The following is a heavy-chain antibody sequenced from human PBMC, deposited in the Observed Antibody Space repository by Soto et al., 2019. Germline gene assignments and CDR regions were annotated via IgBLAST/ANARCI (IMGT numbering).Heavy chain of an antibody. CDR2: VGGGGDNI. Sequence: QLLESGGGLVQPGGSLRLSCAASGFTFSSYSMNWVRQAPGKGLQWVATVGGGGDNIFFADSVKGRFTISRADSQNMQFLQTNSLSPEDKAVYFCAKRNYGAGRSPPVINYWGKGTLVTVSS. V-gene: IGHV3-23*01. J-gene: IGHJ4*02. CDR1: GFTFSSYS. D-gene: IGHD3-10*01. CDR3: AKRNYGAGRSPPVINY.